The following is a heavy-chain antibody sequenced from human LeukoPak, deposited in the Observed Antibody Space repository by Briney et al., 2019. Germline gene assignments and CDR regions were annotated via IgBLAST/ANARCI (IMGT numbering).Heavy chain of an antibody. CDR2: IHYSGNT. CDR3: ARDAAGAYYYYYMDV. Sequence: SETLSLTCTVSGGSISSNIYYWGWIRQPPGKGLEWIGSIHYSGNTYYNPSLKSRVTMSVDTSKNQFSLKLSSVTAADTAVYYCARDAAGAYYYYYMDVWGKGTTVTISS. J-gene: IGHJ6*03. V-gene: IGHV4-39*07. CDR1: GGSISSNIYY. D-gene: IGHD6-13*01.